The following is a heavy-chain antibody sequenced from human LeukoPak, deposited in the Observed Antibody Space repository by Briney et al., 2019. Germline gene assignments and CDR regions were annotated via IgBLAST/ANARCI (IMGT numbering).Heavy chain of an antibody. CDR2: INWNGGST. J-gene: IGHJ4*02. V-gene: IGHV3-20*04. Sequence: PGGSLRLSCAASGFTFDDYGMSWVRQAPGKGLEWVSGINWNGGSTGYADSVKGRFTISRDNALNSLYLQMNSLRAEDTALYYCARAETYHYGTTGFQEIGPFDYWGQGTLVTVSS. CDR3: ARAETYHYGTTGFQEIGPFDY. D-gene: IGHD3-22*01. CDR1: GFTFDDYG.